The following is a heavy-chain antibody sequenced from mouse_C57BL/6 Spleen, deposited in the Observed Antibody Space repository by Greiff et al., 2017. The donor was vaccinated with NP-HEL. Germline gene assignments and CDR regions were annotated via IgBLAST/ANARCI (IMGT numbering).Heavy chain of an antibody. D-gene: IGHD2-1*01. Sequence: DVMLVESGGGLVKPGGSLKLSCAASGFTFSDYGMHWVRQAPEKGLEWVAYISSGSSTIYYADTVKGRFTISRDNAKNTLFLQMTSLRSEDTAMYYCASTMVTTTWFAYWGQGTLVTVSA. J-gene: IGHJ3*01. CDR2: ISSGSSTI. CDR1: GFTFSDYG. V-gene: IGHV5-17*01. CDR3: ASTMVTTTWFAY.